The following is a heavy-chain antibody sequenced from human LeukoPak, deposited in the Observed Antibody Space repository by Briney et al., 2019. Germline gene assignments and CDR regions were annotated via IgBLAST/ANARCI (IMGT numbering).Heavy chain of an antibody. D-gene: IGHD6-13*01. J-gene: IGHJ4*02. Sequence: GGSLRLSCAASGFNFGDFAMNWVRQPPGKGLEWVSSINWSSAQIFYADSVKGRFTISRDSTKSSLYLEISSLRPEDTARYYCAKGSLSLAASAFDSWGQGTPVIVSS. CDR1: GFNFGDFA. V-gene: IGHV3-9*01. CDR3: AKGSLSLAASAFDS. CDR2: INWSSAQI.